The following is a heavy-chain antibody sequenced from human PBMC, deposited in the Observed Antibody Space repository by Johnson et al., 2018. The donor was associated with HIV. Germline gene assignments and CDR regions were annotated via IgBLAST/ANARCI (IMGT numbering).Heavy chain of an antibody. D-gene: IGHD5-24*01. J-gene: IGHJ3*02. V-gene: IGHV3-33*06. CDR2: IWYDGSNK. Sequence: GLEWVAVIWYDGSNKYYADSVKGRFTISRDNSKNTLYLQMNSLRAEDTAVYYCAKDHPQMATIVGAFDIWGQGTMVTVSS. CDR3: AKDHPQMATIVGAFDI.